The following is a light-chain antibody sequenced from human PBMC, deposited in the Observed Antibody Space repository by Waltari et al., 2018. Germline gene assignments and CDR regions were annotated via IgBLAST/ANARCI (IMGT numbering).Light chain of an antibody. J-gene: IGLJ2*01. CDR1: RSNIGSNS. V-gene: IGLV1-44*01. CDR3: ASWDDSLNAVL. Sequence: QSVLTQPPPASGTPGPRAPRSCSGSRSNIGSNSVLWSQQFPGTAPKLPINSTHQRPSGVPARFSGSKSGTSAALAISGLQSDDEADYYCASWDDSLNAVLFGGGTKLTVL. CDR2: STH.